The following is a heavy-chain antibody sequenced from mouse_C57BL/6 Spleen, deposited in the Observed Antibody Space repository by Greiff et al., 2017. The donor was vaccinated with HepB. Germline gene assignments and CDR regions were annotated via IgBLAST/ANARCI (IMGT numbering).Heavy chain of an antibody. J-gene: IGHJ1*03. CDR2: IDPSDSYT. CDR1: GYTFTSYW. D-gene: IGHD1-1*01. CDR3: ASHYYGSSNWYFDV. V-gene: IGHV1-50*01. Sequence: VQLQQPGAELVKPGASVKLSCKASGYTFTSYWMQWVKQRTGQGLEWIGEIDPSDSYTNYNQKFKGKATLTVDTSSSTAYMQLSSLTSEDSAVYYCASHYYGSSNWYFDVWGTGTTVTVSS.